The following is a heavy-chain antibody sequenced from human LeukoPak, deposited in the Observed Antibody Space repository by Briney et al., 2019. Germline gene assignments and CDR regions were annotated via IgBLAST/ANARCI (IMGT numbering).Heavy chain of an antibody. CDR1: GFTFSSYA. CDR3: AREGYGMDV. Sequence: PGGSLRLSCAASGFTFSSYAMHWVRQAPGNGLEWVAVISYDGSNKYYADSVKGRFTISRDNAKNSLYLQMNSLRDEDTAVYYCAREGYGMDVWGQGTTVTVSS. J-gene: IGHJ6*02. V-gene: IGHV3-30-3*01. CDR2: ISYDGSNK.